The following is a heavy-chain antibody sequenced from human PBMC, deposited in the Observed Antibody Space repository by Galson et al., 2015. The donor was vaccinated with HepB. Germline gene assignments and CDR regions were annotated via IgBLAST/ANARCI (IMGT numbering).Heavy chain of an antibody. V-gene: IGHV5-10-1*01. CDR3: ARQVKTIFGVVIAADLFDY. CDR1: GYSFTSYW. Sequence: QSGAEVKKPGESLRISCKGSGYSFTSYWISWVRQMPGKGLEWMGRIDPSDSYTNYSPSFQGHVTISADKSISTAYLQWSSLKASDTAMYYCARQVKTIFGVVIAADLFDYWGQGTLVTVSS. D-gene: IGHD3-3*01. J-gene: IGHJ4*02. CDR2: IDPSDSYT.